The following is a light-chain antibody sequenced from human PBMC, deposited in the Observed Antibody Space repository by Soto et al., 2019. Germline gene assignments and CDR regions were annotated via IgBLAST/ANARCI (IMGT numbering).Light chain of an antibody. J-gene: IGKJ1*01. V-gene: IGKV1-5*01. Sequence: DIEMTQSPSTLPASIGDRVTITCRASQSINYWLAWYQQKPGKVPKLLIYDASTLESGVPSRFSGSGSGTEFTLTIRSLQPEDFATYYCHSGTFGQGTKVEMK. CDR1: QSINYW. CDR2: DAS. CDR3: HSGT.